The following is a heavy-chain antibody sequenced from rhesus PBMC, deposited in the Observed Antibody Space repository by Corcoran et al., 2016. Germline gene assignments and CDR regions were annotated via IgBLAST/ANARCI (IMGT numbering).Heavy chain of an antibody. Sequence: QVQLQESGPGLVKPSETLSLTCAVSGYSISSGYYWGWIRQPPGKGLEYIGYISGSSGSTYYNPSLKSRVTISKDPSKNQFFLKLSSVTAADTAVYYCAREYYEDDYGYYYPFDYWGQGVLVTVSS. CDR2: ISGSSGST. CDR3: AREYYEDDYGYYYPFDY. CDR1: GYSISSGYY. J-gene: IGHJ4*01. V-gene: IGHV4-99*02. D-gene: IGHD3-9*01.